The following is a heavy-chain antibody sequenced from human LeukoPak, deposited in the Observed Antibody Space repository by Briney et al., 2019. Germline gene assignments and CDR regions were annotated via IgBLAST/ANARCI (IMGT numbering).Heavy chain of an antibody. CDR3: AKGVTAAKLNGFGY. V-gene: IGHV3-23*01. CDR1: GFTFSSYA. CDR2: ISGSGGST. D-gene: IGHD6-13*01. J-gene: IGHJ4*02. Sequence: GGSLRLSCAASGFTFSSYAMSWVRQAPGKGLEWVSTISGSGGSTYYADSVKGRFTISRDNSKNTLYLQMNSLRAEDTAVYYCAKGVTAAKLNGFGYWGQGTLVTVSS.